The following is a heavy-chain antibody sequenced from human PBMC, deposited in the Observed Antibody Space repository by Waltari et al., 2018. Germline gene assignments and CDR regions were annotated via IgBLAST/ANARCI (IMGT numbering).Heavy chain of an antibody. D-gene: IGHD3-22*01. CDR2: IRYDGSNK. V-gene: IGHV3-30*02. CDR3: ACGYDSSGNPNWFDP. J-gene: IGHJ5*02. Sequence: QVQLVESGGGVVQPGGSLRLSCAASGFTFSSYGMHWVRQAPGKGLEWVAFIRYDGSNKYYADSVKGRFTISRDNSKNTLYLQMNSLRAEDTAVYYCACGYDSSGNPNWFDPWGQGTLVTVSS. CDR1: GFTFSSYG.